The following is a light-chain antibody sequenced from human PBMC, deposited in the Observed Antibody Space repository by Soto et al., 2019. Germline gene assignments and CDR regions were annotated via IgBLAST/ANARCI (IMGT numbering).Light chain of an antibody. J-gene: IGLJ3*02. CDR1: SSNIGKNL. CDR2: DSN. V-gene: IGLV1-51*01. Sequence: QSVLTQPPSVSAAPGQKVTISGSGGSSNIGKNLVSWYQKFPGTAPKLLIYDSNKRPSGIPDRFSGSESDTSATLGISGLPTGDEADYYCVSSDSSLYAVVFGGGTKLTVL. CDR3: VSSDSSLYAVV.